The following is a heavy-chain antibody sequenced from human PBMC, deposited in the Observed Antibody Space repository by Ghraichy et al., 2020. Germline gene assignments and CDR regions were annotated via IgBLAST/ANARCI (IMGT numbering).Heavy chain of an antibody. CDR3: AKDIVSSGYYQSAGAFDI. CDR1: GFTFSSYA. Sequence: GGSLRLSCAASGFTFSSYAMSWVRQAPGKGLEWVSAISGSGGSTYYADSVKGRFTISRDNSKNTLYLQMNSLRAEDTAVYYCAKDIVSSGYYQSAGAFDIWGQGTMVTVSS. D-gene: IGHD3-22*01. J-gene: IGHJ3*02. V-gene: IGHV3-23*01. CDR2: ISGSGGST.